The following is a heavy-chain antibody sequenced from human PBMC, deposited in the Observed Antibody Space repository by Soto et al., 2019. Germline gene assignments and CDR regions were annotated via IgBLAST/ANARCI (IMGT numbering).Heavy chain of an antibody. J-gene: IGHJ6*02. CDR1: GYTFTSYA. CDR2: INTNTGNP. V-gene: IGHV7-4-1*01. Sequence: ASVKVSCKASGYTFTSYAMNWVRQAPGQGLEWMGWINTNTGNPTYAQGFTGRFVFSLDTSVSTAYLQICSLKAEDTAVYYCARDSCSSTSCYAGSFYGMDVWGQGTTVTVSS. D-gene: IGHD2-2*01. CDR3: ARDSCSSTSCYAGSFYGMDV.